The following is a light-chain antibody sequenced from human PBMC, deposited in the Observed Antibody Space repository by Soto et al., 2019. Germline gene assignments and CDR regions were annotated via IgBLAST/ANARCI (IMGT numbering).Light chain of an antibody. CDR2: KAS. Sequence: DIQMTQSPSTLSASVGDRVTITCRASQSISAWLAWYQQKPGKAPKLLIYKASSLESGVPSRFSGSGSGTEFILTISSLQPDDFATYYCQQYKSYSLTFGGGTKVEIK. J-gene: IGKJ4*01. CDR3: QQYKSYSLT. V-gene: IGKV1-5*03. CDR1: QSISAW.